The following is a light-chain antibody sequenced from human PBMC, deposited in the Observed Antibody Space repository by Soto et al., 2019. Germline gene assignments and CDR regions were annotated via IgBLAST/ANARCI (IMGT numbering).Light chain of an antibody. J-gene: IGKJ4*01. Sequence: ETVMTQFPATLSLSPGERATFSCRASQSVKNNFAWYQQKPGQPPRLLIYHGSTRATGILAWFSGSGSGTEYTPTVKRLQSEDCVADFCQEHDEWPLALGGGTRVEIK. CDR1: QSVKNN. CDR3: QEHDEWPLA. V-gene: IGKV3-15*01. CDR2: HGS.